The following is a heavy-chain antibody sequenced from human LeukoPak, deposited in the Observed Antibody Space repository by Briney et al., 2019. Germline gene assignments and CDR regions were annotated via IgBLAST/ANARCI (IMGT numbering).Heavy chain of an antibody. CDR1: GFTFSSYA. V-gene: IGHV3-23*01. D-gene: IGHD3-3*01. Sequence: GGSLRLFCAASGFTFSSYAMSWVRQAPGKGLEWVSAISGSGGSTYYADSVKGRFTISRDNSKNTLYLQMNSLRAEDTAVYYCAKPNFWSGYYTYTPPPDYWGQGTLVTASS. CDR3: AKPNFWSGYYTYTPPPDY. CDR2: ISGSGGST. J-gene: IGHJ4*02.